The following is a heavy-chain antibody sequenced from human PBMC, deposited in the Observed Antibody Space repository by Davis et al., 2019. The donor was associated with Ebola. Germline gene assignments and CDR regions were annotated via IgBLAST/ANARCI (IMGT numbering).Heavy chain of an antibody. J-gene: IGHJ6*02. V-gene: IGHV1-2*02. CDR3: ARGGVYYYGSGYYYGMDV. D-gene: IGHD3-10*01. CDR2: INPNSGGT. CDR1: GYTFTGYY. Sequence: ASVKVSCKASGYTFTGYYMHWVRQAPGQGLEWMGWINPNSGGTNYAQKFQGRVTMTRDTSISTAYMELSSLRSEDTAVYYCARGGVYYYGSGYYYGMDVWGQGTTVTVSS.